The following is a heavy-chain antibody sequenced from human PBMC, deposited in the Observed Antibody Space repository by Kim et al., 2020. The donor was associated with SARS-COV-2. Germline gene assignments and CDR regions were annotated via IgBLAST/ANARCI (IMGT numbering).Heavy chain of an antibody. D-gene: IGHD3-22*01. J-gene: IGHJ2*01. CDR3: ARDREAEYDSSGYYYYWYFAR. CDR2: IYYSGST. CDR1: GGSISSGGYY. V-gene: IGHV4-31*03. Sequence: SETLSLTCTVSGGSISSGGYYWSWIRQHPGKGLEWIGYIYYSGSTYYNPSLKSRVTISVDTSKNQFSLKLSSVTAADTAVYYCARDREAEYDSSGYYYYWYFARWGRGTLVTVSS.